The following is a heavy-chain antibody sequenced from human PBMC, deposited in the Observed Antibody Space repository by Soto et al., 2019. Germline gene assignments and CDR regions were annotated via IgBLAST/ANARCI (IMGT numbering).Heavy chain of an antibody. CDR1: GNVFSTSG. CDR3: ARGVQGSRYFDL. V-gene: IGHV3-74*01. CDR2: ITNDGTDT. Sequence: EVQLVDSGGGLVQPGGSRRLSGEPSGNVFSTSGRHGFRQVPGKGPGWVSRITNDGTDTSYADFVNGRFTISRDNAKSTLYLQMNSLSVEDTAVYYCARGVQGSRYFDLWGRGTLVTVSS. J-gene: IGHJ2*01.